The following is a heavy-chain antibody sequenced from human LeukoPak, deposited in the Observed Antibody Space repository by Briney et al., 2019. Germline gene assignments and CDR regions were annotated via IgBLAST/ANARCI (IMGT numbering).Heavy chain of an antibody. CDR2: VWYDGSNK. J-gene: IGHJ4*02. Sequence: GRSLRLSCAASGFTFSSNAIHWVRQAPGKGLEWVAVVWYDGSNKHYVDSVKGRFTISRDNFKNTVYLQMNRLTAEDTAVYYCAKDGSAYSGSYIDYWGQGTLLTVSS. V-gene: IGHV3-33*03. CDR3: AKDGSAYSGSYIDY. CDR1: GFTFSSNA. D-gene: IGHD1-26*01.